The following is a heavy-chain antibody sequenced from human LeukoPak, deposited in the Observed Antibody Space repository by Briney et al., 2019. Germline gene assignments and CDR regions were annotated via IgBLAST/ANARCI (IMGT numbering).Heavy chain of an antibody. CDR1: GGTFSSYA. J-gene: IGHJ6*02. CDR3: ARDHGDSSGYTPSAYYYYGMDA. CDR2: IIPIFGTA. V-gene: IGHV1-69*01. D-gene: IGHD3-22*01. Sequence: SVKVSCKASGGTFSSYAISWVRQAPGQGLEWMGGIIPIFGTANYAQKFQGRVTITADESTSTAYMEPSSLRSEDTAVYYCARDHGDSSGYTPSAYYYYGMDAWGQGTTVTVSS.